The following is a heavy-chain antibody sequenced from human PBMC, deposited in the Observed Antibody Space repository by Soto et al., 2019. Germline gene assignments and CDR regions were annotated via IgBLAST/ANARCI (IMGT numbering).Heavy chain of an antibody. D-gene: IGHD5-12*01. CDR1: GFTFSSYG. CDR2: IWYDGSKK. J-gene: IGHJ4*01. CDR3: ARDWLTSGFDY. V-gene: IGHV3-33*01. Sequence: QVRLVESGGGVVQPGRSLRLSCTASGFTFSSYGFHWVRQAPGKGLEWVAVIWYDGSKKYYPDSVKGRFTISRDNSKNTVYLQMDSLRAEDTAVYFCARDWLTSGFDYRGHGTPVTASS.